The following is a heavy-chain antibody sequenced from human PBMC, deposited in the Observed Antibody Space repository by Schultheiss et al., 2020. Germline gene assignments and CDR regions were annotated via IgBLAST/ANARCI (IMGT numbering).Heavy chain of an antibody. Sequence: SETLSLTCAVYGGSFSGYYWSWIRQPPGKGLEWIGEINHSGSTNYNPSLKSRVTISVDTSKNQFSLRLRSVTAADTAVYYCARNGAPPYGMDVWGQGTTVTVSS. J-gene: IGHJ6*02. CDR3: ARNGAPPYGMDV. V-gene: IGHV4-34*01. D-gene: IGHD2-8*01. CDR1: GGSFSGYY. CDR2: INHSGST.